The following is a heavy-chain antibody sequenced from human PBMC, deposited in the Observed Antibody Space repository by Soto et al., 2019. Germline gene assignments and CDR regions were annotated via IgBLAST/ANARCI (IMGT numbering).Heavy chain of an antibody. CDR3: AKDEQQLVTTHWCFDL. CDR2: ISYDGSNK. V-gene: IGHV3-30*18. CDR1: GFTFSSYG. Sequence: GGSLRLSCAASGFTFSSYGMHWVRQAPGKGLEWVAVISYDGSNKYYAYSVKGRFTISKDNSKNTLYLQMNSLRAEDTAVYYCAKDEQQLVTTHWCFDLWGRGTLVTVSS. J-gene: IGHJ2*01. D-gene: IGHD6-13*01.